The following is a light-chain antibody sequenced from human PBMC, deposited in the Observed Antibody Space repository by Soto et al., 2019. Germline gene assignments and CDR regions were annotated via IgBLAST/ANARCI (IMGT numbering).Light chain of an antibody. CDR3: SLYTSSDTPYV. J-gene: IGLJ1*01. CDR2: VVS. Sequence: QAVVTQPASVSGSPGQSITISCTGTSSDVGAYDYVSWYQQHPAKAPKLIIYVVSNRPSGVSNRFSGSKSGNTASLTISGLQAEDEADYYCSLYTSSDTPYVFGTGTKLTVL. V-gene: IGLV2-14*01. CDR1: SSDVGAYDY.